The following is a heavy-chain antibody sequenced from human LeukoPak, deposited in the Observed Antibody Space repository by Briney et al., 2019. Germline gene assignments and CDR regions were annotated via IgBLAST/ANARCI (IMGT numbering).Heavy chain of an antibody. D-gene: IGHD1-26*01. CDR3: AKEDGSADYFDY. CDR2: IYHSGST. J-gene: IGHJ4*02. V-gene: IGHV4-34*01. Sequence: PSETLSLTCAVYGGSFSGYYWGWIRQPPGKGLEWIGSIYHSGSTNYNPSLKSRVTISVDTSKNQFSLKLSSVTAADTAVYYCAKEDGSADYFDYWGQGTLVTVSS. CDR1: GGSFSGYY.